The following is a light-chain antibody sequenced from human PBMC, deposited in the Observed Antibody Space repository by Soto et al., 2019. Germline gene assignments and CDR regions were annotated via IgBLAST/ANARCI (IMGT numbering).Light chain of an antibody. CDR3: MQGTHWTRT. V-gene: IGKV2-30*02. CDR2: KVS. J-gene: IGKJ1*01. CDR1: QRLAHSDGNTY. Sequence: DVVMTQSPLSLPVTLGQPASISCRSSQRLAHSDGNTYLNWFQQRPGQSPRRLIYKVSNRDSGVPDRFSGSGSGTDFTLKISRVEAEDVGVYYCMQGTHWTRTFGQGTKVEIK.